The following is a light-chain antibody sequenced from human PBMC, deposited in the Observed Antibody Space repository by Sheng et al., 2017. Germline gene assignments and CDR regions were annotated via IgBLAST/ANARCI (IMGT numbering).Light chain of an antibody. J-gene: IGKJ1*01. Sequence: EIVMTQSPATLSVSPGERATLSCRASQSVNSKLAWYQQKPGQAPRLLIHGASARATGIPARFSGSGSGTEFTLTISSLQSEDFAVYYCQQYNIWPWTFGQGTKVEI. CDR1: QSVNSK. V-gene: IGKV3-15*01. CDR2: GAS. CDR3: QQYNIWPWT.